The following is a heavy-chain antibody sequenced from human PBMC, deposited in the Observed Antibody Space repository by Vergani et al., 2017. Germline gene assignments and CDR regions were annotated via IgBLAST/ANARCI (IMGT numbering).Heavy chain of an antibody. Sequence: QVQLVESGGGVVQPGRSLRLSCAASGFTFSSYGMHWVRQAPGTGLEWLAVIWYDGSNKYYADSVKGLFTIYRDNSKNTLYLQMTRLTSEATAVYYCAKPYMITFGGVPYGMDVWGQGTTVTVSS. D-gene: IGHD3-16*01. CDR3: AKPYMITFGGVPYGMDV. CDR2: IWYDGSNK. J-gene: IGHJ6*02. CDR1: GFTFSSYG. V-gene: IGHV3-33*06.